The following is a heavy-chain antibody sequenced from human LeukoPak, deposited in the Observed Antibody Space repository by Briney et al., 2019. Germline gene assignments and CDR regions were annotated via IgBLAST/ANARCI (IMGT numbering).Heavy chain of an antibody. D-gene: IGHD3-10*01. CDR3: ARAFYYYGSGSNGGNWFDP. CDR1: GGSISSSNW. J-gene: IGHJ5*02. CDR2: IYRSGST. Sequence: PSETLSLTCAVSGGSISSSNWWSWVRQPPGKGLEWIGEIYRSGSTNYNPSLKSRVTISVDKSKNQFSLKLSSVTAADTAVYYCARAFYYYGSGSNGGNWFDPWGQGTLVTVSS. V-gene: IGHV4-4*02.